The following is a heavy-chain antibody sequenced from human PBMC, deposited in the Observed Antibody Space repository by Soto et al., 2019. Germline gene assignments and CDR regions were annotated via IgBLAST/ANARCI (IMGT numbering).Heavy chain of an antibody. CDR1: GYTFTYRY. CDR3: AGFYDTSGLLSPLRFCMGF. Sequence: SVKVSCKASGYTFTYRYLHWVRQAPGQALEWMGWITPFNGNTNYAQKFQDRVTITRDRSMSTAYMELSSLRSEDTAMYYCAGFYDTSGLLSPLRFCMGFWEKGSTVTVYS. V-gene: IGHV1-45*02. J-gene: IGHJ6*01. D-gene: IGHD3-22*01. CDR2: ITPFNGNT.